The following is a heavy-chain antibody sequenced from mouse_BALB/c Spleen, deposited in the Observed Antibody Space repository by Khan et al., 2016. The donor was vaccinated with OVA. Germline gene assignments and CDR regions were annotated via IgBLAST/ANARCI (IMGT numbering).Heavy chain of an antibody. D-gene: IGHD3-1*01. CDR3: ARVGHNGTMDF. Sequence: QIQLVQSGPELKKPGETVQISCKASGFTFTNYGMNWVRQAPGKGLKWMGWINTYTGEPTFTDDFKGRFAFSLETSASTAYLQITSLKNEDAATYFCARVGHNGTMDFWGQGTSVTVSS. V-gene: IGHV9-3-1*01. CDR2: INTYTGEP. CDR1: GFTFTNYG. J-gene: IGHJ4*01.